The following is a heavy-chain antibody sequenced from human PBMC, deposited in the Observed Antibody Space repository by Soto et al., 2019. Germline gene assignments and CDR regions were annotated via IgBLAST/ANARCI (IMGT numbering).Heavy chain of an antibody. CDR1: GFTFSSYA. J-gene: IGHJ4*02. Sequence: GGSLRLSCAASGFTFSSYAMRWVRQAPGKGLEWVSAISGRGGSTYYADSVKGRFTISRDNSNNTLFLQMNSLRAEDTAVYYCAKGDCSGGSCYGTDYWGQGTLVTVS. D-gene: IGHD2-15*01. CDR2: ISGRGGST. V-gene: IGHV3-23*01. CDR3: AKGDCSGGSCYGTDY.